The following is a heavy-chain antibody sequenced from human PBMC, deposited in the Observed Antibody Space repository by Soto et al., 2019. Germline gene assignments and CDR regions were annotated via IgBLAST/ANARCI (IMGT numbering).Heavy chain of an antibody. Sequence: GGSLRLSCAASGFTFSGHWMHWVRQVPGKGLEWVSRINTDGGSSAYADSVKGRFTISRDNAKNTLYLQMKGLRAEDTAVYYCAREAGYCSGTSCYRRAFDTWGQGTTVTVSS. CDR3: AREAGYCSGTSCYRRAFDT. CDR2: INTDGGSS. J-gene: IGHJ3*02. D-gene: IGHD2-2*01. V-gene: IGHV3-74*03. CDR1: GFTFSGHW.